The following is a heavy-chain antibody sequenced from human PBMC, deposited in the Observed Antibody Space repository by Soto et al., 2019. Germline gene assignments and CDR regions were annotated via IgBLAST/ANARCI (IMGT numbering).Heavy chain of an antibody. CDR1: GFTFSAHW. CDR3: ARAGDSSGYYYVRHDS. D-gene: IGHD3-22*01. CDR2: IKHDSSEK. J-gene: IGHJ4*02. V-gene: IGHV3-7*03. Sequence: EVQLVESGGGLVQPGGSLSLSCAASGFTFSAHWMSWVRQAPGKGLEWVANIKHDSSEKYYVDSLKGRFTISRDNAKNSLYLQMNGLRAEDTAVYFCARAGDSSGYYYVRHDSWGQGTLVTVSS.